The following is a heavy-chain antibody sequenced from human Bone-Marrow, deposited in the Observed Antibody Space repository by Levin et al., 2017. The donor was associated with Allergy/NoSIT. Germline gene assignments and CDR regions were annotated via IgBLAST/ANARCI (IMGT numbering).Heavy chain of an antibody. Sequence: SVKVSCKASGGTFSSYAISWVRQAPGQGLEWMGGIIPIFGTANYAQKFQGRVTITADKSTSTAYMELSSLRSEDTAVYYCAREGVGNIAAAGTGNWFDPWGQGTLVTVSS. J-gene: IGHJ5*02. D-gene: IGHD6-13*01. CDR1: GGTFSSYA. V-gene: IGHV1-69*06. CDR2: IIPIFGTA. CDR3: AREGVGNIAAAGTGNWFDP.